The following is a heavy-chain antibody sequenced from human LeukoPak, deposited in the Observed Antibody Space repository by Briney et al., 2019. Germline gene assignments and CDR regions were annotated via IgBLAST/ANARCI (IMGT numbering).Heavy chain of an antibody. J-gene: IGHJ4*02. CDR3: AREILEPGKTHEY. V-gene: IGHV4-39*07. CDR2: IYYSGST. CDR1: GGSISSSTYY. D-gene: IGHD1-1*01. Sequence: SETLSLTCTVSGGSISSSTYYWGWIRQPPGKGLEWIGSIYYSGSTYYNPSLKSRVTISVDTSKNQFSLKLSSVTAADTAVYYCAREILEPGKTHEYWGQGTLVTVSS.